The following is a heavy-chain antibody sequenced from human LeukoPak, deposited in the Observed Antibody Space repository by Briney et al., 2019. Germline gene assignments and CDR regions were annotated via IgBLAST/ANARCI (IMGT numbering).Heavy chain of an antibody. D-gene: IGHD3-22*01. J-gene: IGHJ4*02. CDR2: IYYSGST. V-gene: IGHV4-59*01. Sequence: SETLSLTCTVSGDSISNYYWSWIRQPPGKGLEWIGYIYYSGSTNYNPSLKSRVTISVDTSKNQFSLKLRSVTAADTAIYYCARLNYFDSNGSYFRDYWGQGTLVTVSS. CDR1: GDSISNYY. CDR3: ARLNYFDSNGSYFRDY.